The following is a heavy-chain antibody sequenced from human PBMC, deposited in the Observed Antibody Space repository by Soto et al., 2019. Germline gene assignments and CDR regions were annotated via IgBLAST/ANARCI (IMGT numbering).Heavy chain of an antibody. V-gene: IGHV1-69*13. D-gene: IGHD2-2*01. CDR2: IIPIFGTA. CDR3: GIVVVPAAIYYYYGMEV. J-gene: IGHJ6*02. CDR1: GGTFSSYA. Sequence: GASVKVSCKASGGTFSSYAISWVRQAPGQGLEWMGGIIPIFGTANYAQKFQGRVTITADESTSTAYMELSSLRSEDTAVYYCGIVVVPAAIYYYYGMEVRGQGTTVTV.